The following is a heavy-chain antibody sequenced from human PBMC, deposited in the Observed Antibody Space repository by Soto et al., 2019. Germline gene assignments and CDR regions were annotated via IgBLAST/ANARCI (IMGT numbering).Heavy chain of an antibody. J-gene: IGHJ4*02. D-gene: IGHD3-22*01. CDR2: IYYSGST. V-gene: IGHV4-39*01. CDR1: GGSITSSSYY. Sequence: ETLSLTCTVSGGSITSSSYYWGWIRQPPGKGLEWIGSIYYSGSTYYNPSLKSRVSMSVDTSKNQFSLKLSSVTAADTAVYHCARQGAYFHESSGYEFDYWGQGTLVTVSS. CDR3: ARQGAYFHESSGYEFDY.